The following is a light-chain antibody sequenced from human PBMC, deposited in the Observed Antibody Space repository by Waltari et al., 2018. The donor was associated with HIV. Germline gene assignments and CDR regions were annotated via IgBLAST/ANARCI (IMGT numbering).Light chain of an antibody. CDR2: GAA. CDR1: QGVGSN. Sequence: DIVMPQSTAILSVSAGERVTLSCRASQGVGSNLAWYQQTVGQAPRLLMYGAATRAAEIPVRFSGSGSGTDFTLTIDSLQSEDFATYYCQQYNIRPRGNTFGQGTKLQIK. V-gene: IGKV3-15*01. CDR3: QQYNIRPRGNT. J-gene: IGKJ2*01.